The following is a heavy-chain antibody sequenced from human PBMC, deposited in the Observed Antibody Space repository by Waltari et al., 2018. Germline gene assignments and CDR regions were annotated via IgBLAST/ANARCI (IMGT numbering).Heavy chain of an antibody. D-gene: IGHD1-26*01. CDR2: IYYSGST. CDR1: GGSISSYY. J-gene: IGHJ6*02. CDR3: ARAQTTNYYYYGMDV. Sequence: QVQLQESGPGLVKPSETLSLTCTVSGGSISSYYWSWIRQPPGKGLEWIGYIYYSGSTHYNPSLKSRVTISVDTSKNQFSLKLSSVTAADTAVYYCARAQTTNYYYYGMDVWGQGTTVTVSS. V-gene: IGHV4-59*01.